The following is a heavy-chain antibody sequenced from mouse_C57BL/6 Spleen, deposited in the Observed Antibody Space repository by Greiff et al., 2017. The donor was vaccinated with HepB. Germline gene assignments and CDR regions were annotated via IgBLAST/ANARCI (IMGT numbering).Heavy chain of an antibody. CDR3: ARHDGYYVDY. J-gene: IGHJ2*01. CDR2: IYPGDGDT. D-gene: IGHD2-3*01. V-gene: IGHV1-82*01. Sequence: VKLQQSGPELVKPGASVKISCKASGYAFSSSWMNWVKQRPGKGLEWIGRIYPGDGDTNYNGKFKGKATLTADKSSSTAYMQLSSLTSEDSAVYFCARHDGYYVDYWGQGTTLTVSS. CDR1: GYAFSSSW.